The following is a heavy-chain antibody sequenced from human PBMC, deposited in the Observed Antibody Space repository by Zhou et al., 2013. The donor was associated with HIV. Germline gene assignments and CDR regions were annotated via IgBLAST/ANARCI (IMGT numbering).Heavy chain of an antibody. CDR3: ARAYSTAWKGGGFYYMDV. D-gene: IGHD4-4*01. Sequence: VQLVQSGAEVKKPGSSVKVSCKASGGSFIRYGISWVRQAPGQGLEWMGWISSYNGYTNYAQNFQGRLTVTTETSTSTAYMELRSLRSDDTALYYCARAYSTAWKGGGFYYMDVWGKGPRSPSP. CDR1: GGSFIRYG. V-gene: IGHV1-18*01. CDR2: ISSYNGYT. J-gene: IGHJ6*03.